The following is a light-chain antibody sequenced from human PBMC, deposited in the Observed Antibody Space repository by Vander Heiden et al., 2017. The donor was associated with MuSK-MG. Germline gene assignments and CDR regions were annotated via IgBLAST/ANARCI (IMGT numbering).Light chain of an antibody. V-gene: IGKV1-39*01. J-gene: IGKJ4*01. CDR2: AAS. CDR1: QSISSF. Sequence: DIQMTQSPSSLSASVGDRVTITCRASQSISSFLTWYQQKPGKAPNLLIYAASSLQSGVPSRFSGSASGTDFTLTISRLQPEDFATYYCQQSDTFPITFGGGTKVEIK. CDR3: QQSDTFPIT.